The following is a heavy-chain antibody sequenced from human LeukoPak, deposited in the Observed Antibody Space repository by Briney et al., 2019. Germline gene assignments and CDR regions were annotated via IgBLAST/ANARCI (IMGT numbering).Heavy chain of an antibody. CDR1: GGTFSSYA. CDR3: ARGVLWFGVHYYYYYGMDV. Sequence: GASVKVSCKASGGTFSSYAISWVRQAPGQGLEWMGGIIPIFGTANYAQKFQGRVTITADESTSTAYMELSSLRSEDTAVYYCARGVLWFGVHYYYYYGMDVWGQGTTVTVSS. V-gene: IGHV1-69*01. D-gene: IGHD3-10*01. CDR2: IIPIFGTA. J-gene: IGHJ6*02.